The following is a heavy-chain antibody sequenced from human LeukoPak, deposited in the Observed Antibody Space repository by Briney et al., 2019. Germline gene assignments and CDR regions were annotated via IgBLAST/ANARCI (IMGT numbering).Heavy chain of an antibody. J-gene: IGHJ5*02. CDR2: TYYRSNKWYT. CDR1: GDSVARNSAA. Sequence: SQTLSLTWAISGDSVARNSAAWNWLRQSPSRGLEWLGRTYYRSNKWYTEYSASVKSRITINPDTSKNQSSLHLNSVTPEDTAVYYCERDPANWFDPWGQGTLVTVSS. V-gene: IGHV6-1*01. CDR3: ERDPANWFDP.